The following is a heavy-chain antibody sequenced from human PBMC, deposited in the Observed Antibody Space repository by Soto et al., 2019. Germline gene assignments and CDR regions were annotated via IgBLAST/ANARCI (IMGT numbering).Heavy chain of an antibody. V-gene: IGHV3-11*01. Sequence: GGSLRLSCAASGFTFSDYYMSWIRQAPGKGLEWVSYISSSGSTIYYADSVKGRFTISRDNAKNSLYLQMNSLRAEDTAVYYCARGKGPIVVVVAATRSYAFDIWGQGTMVTVSS. D-gene: IGHD2-15*01. J-gene: IGHJ3*02. CDR1: GFTFSDYY. CDR3: ARGKGPIVVVVAATRSYAFDI. CDR2: ISSSGSTI.